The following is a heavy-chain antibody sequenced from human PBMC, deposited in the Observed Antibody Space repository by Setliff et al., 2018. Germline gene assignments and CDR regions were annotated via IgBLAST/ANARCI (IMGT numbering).Heavy chain of an antibody. CDR2: ISSYNDVT. CDR3: AISTLSICSGGTCPNAFDV. Sequence: ASVKVSCKASAHIFKSYGISWVRQAPGQGLEWVGWISSYNDVTSYAQRFQGRVTMTTDTSTSAAYMELRSLRSDDTAVYYCAISTLSICSGGTCPNAFDVWGQGTMVTVS. CDR1: AHIFKSYG. D-gene: IGHD2-15*01. V-gene: IGHV1-18*01. J-gene: IGHJ3*01.